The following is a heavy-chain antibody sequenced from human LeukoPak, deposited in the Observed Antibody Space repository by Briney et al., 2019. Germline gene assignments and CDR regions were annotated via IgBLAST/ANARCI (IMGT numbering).Heavy chain of an antibody. CDR3: ARPLDSSNNYFDY. CDR1: GFTFSRNA. V-gene: IGHV3-21*01. J-gene: IGHJ4*02. CDR2: ISSSSNYM. Sequence: GGSLRLSCAASGFTFSRNAMNWVRQAPGKGIEWVSFISSSSNYMSYVDSVKGRFTISRDNAKNSLYLQMNSLRAEDTAVYYCARPLDSSNNYFDYWGQGTLVTVS. D-gene: IGHD6-13*01.